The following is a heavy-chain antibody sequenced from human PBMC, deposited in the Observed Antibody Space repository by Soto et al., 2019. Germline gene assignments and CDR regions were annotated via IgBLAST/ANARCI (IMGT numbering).Heavy chain of an antibody. CDR1: GFTFSSYS. CDR3: AREGPGDCSSTSCYTNWFDP. D-gene: IGHD2-2*02. CDR2: ISSSSSYI. V-gene: IGHV3-21*01. J-gene: IGHJ5*02. Sequence: GGSLRLSCAASGFTFSSYSMNWVRQAPGKGLEWVSSISSSSSYIYYADSVKGRFTISRDNAKNSLYLQMNSLRAEDTAVYYCAREGPGDCSSTSCYTNWFDPWGQGTLVTVSS.